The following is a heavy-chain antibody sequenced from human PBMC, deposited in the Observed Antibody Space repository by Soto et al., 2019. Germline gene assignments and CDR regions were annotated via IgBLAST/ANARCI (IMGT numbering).Heavy chain of an antibody. CDR1: GFTFSSYA. CDR2: ISGSGGST. CDR3: ATAPRITIFGVFLEVDAFDI. J-gene: IGHJ3*02. Sequence: GGSLRLSCAASGFTFSSYAMSWVRQAPGKGLEWVSAISGSGGSTYYADSVKGRFTISRDNSKNTLYLQMNSLRAEDTAVYYCATAPRITIFGVFLEVDAFDIWGQGTMVTVSS. D-gene: IGHD3-3*01. V-gene: IGHV3-23*01.